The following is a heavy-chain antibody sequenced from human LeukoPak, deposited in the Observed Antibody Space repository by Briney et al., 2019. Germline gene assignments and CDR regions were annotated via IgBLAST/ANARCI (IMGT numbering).Heavy chain of an antibody. CDR2: IKQDGSEK. CDR1: GFTFSSYW. Sequence: GGSLRLSCAGSGFTFSSYWMSWVRQAPGKGLEWVANIKQDGSEKYYVDSVKGRFTISRDNAKNSLYLQMNSLRAEDTAVYYCARGQTTVTNWGQGTLVTVSS. CDR3: ARGQTTVTN. D-gene: IGHD4-17*01. V-gene: IGHV3-7*03. J-gene: IGHJ4*02.